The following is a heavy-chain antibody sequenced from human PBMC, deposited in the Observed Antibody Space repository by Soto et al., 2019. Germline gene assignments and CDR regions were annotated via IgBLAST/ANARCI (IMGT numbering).Heavy chain of an antibody. Sequence: QITLKEYGPTLVKPTQTLTLTCTFSGFSVNTDGVGVGWIRQPPGKALECLALIYWDDDKRYIPSLESSLTNTTDTAKNQVVLTMTNIDPVDTATYSCAHTMPPRISDFWGQGTQVTVSS. CDR1: GFSVNTDGVG. V-gene: IGHV2-5*02. CDR2: IYWDDDK. CDR3: AHTMPPRISDF. J-gene: IGHJ4*02. D-gene: IGHD2-2*01.